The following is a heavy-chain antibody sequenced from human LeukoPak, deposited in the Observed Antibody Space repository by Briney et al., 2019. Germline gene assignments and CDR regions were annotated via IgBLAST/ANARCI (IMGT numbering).Heavy chain of an antibody. CDR1: GGSISSYY. V-gene: IGHV4-59*01. Sequence: SETLSLTCTVSGGSISSYYWSWIRQPPGKGLEWIGYIYYSGSTNYNPSLKSRVTISVDTSKNQFSLRLSSVTAADTAVYYRARDRSPYDPFDYWGQGTLVTVSS. J-gene: IGHJ4*02. CDR3: ARDRSPYDPFDY. CDR2: IYYSGST. D-gene: IGHD5-12*01.